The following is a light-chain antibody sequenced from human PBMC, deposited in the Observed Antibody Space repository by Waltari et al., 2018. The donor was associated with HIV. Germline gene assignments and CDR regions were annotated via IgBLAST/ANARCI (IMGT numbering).Light chain of an antibody. V-gene: IGLV1-51*01. CDR2: DTN. Sequence: QSVLPQPPSVSAAPGQQVTISCSVSSPHIRNQYVSWYQQLPGTAPKLLIYDTNKRPSGIADRFSGSKSGTSATLGITGLQTGDEADYYCGTWDSSLNSWEFGGGTKVTVL. CDR1: SPHIRNQY. CDR3: GTWDSSLNSWE. J-gene: IGLJ3*02.